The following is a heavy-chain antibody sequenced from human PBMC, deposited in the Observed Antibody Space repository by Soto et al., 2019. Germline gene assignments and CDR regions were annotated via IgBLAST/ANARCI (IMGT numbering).Heavy chain of an antibody. V-gene: IGHV4-61*01. J-gene: IGHJ5*02. CDR1: DGSVSSGSYY. CDR2: IYYSGST. D-gene: IGHD3-22*01. CDR3: ARVTQYYDSSGYFYNWFDP. Sequence: SETLSLTCTVSDGSVSSGSYYWSWIRQPPGKGLEWIGYIYYSGSTNYNPSLKSRVTISVDTSKNQFSLKLSSVTAADTAVYYCARVTQYYDSSGYFYNWFDPWGQGTLLTVSS.